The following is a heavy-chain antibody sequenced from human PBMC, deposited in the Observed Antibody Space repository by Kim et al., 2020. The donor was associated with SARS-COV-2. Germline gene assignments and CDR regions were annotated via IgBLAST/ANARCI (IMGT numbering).Heavy chain of an antibody. CDR3: ARQLLTPPNRSNDAFDI. Sequence: GESLKISCKGSGYSFTSYWISWVRQMPGKGLEWMGRIDPSDSYTNFSPSFQGHVTIPADKSISTAYLQWSSLKASDTAMYYCARQLLTPPNRSNDAFDIWGQGTMVTVSS. V-gene: IGHV5-10-1*01. D-gene: IGHD1-7*01. CDR2: IDPSDSYT. J-gene: IGHJ3*02. CDR1: GYSFTSYW.